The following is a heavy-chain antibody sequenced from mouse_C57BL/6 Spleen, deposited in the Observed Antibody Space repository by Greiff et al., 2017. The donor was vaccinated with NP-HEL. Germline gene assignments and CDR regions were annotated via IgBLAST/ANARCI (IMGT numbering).Heavy chain of an antibody. D-gene: IGHD2-4*01. V-gene: IGHV1-81*01. J-gene: IGHJ3*01. Sequence: VQLLQSGAELARPGASVKLSCKASGYTFTSYGISWVKQRTGQGLEWIGEIYPRSGNTYYNEKFKGKATLTADKSSSTAYMELRSLTSEDSVVYFGGPNYYYDGAWFAYWGQGTLVTVS. CDR3: GPNYYYDGAWFAY. CDR1: GYTFTSYG. CDR2: IYPRSGNT.